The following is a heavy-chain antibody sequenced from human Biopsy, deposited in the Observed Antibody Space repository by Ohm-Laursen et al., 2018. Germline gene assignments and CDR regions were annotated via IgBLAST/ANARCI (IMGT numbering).Heavy chain of an antibody. J-gene: IGHJ1*01. V-gene: IGHV4-59*11. Sequence: SVTLSLTCTVSGGSFTDHYWTWIRQPPGKGLEWIGHIPHTGYTSYKSSLKSRVTISLDPSRKHFSLRLTSLAAADTAVYYCARGSNEYGGLYFPHWGQGTLVTVSS. CDR3: ARGSNEYGGLYFPH. D-gene: IGHD4-23*01. CDR1: GGSFTDHY. CDR2: IPHTGYT.